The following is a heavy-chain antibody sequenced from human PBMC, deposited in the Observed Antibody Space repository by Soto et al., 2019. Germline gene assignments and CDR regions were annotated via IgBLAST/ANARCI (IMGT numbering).Heavy chain of an antibody. CDR1: GGSISSSSYY. CDR2: IYYSGNT. J-gene: IGHJ4*02. V-gene: IGHV4-39*02. CDR3: AREGGRYCSGGSCQVDY. Sequence: QLQLQESGPGLVKPSETLSLTCTVSGGSISSSSYYWGWIRQPPGKGLEWIGSIYYSGNTYYTPSLKSRAPISVDTSKNQFARKLSSVTAADTAVYYCAREGGRYCSGGSCQVDYWGQGTLVTVSS. D-gene: IGHD2-15*01.